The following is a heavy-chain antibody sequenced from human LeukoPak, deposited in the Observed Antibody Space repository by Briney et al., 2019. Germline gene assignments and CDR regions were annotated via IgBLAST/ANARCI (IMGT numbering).Heavy chain of an antibody. Sequence: PGGSLRLSCAASGFTFSSYAMSWVRQAPGKGLEWVSAISGSGGSTYYADSVKGRFTISRDNSKNTLYLQMNSLRAEDTAVYYCAKSILYCSSTSCIRGENYWGQGTLVTVSS. CDR1: GFTFSSYA. J-gene: IGHJ4*02. CDR2: ISGSGGST. CDR3: AKSILYCSSTSCIRGENY. V-gene: IGHV3-23*01. D-gene: IGHD2-2*01.